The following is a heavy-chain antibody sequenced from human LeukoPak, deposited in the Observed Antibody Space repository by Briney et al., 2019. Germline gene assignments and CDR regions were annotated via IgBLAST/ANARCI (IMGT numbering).Heavy chain of an antibody. CDR2: ISSGSNHI. J-gene: IGHJ1*01. V-gene: IGHV3-21*01. Sequence: GGSLRLSCAASGFTFSSYTINWVRQAPGKGLQWVSSISSGSNHIYYADSVQGRFTISRDNAKNSLYLQMNSLRAEDTAVYYCAMYSSANAREFQGWGQGTLVTVSS. CDR3: AMYSSANAREFQG. D-gene: IGHD3-22*01. CDR1: GFTFSSYT.